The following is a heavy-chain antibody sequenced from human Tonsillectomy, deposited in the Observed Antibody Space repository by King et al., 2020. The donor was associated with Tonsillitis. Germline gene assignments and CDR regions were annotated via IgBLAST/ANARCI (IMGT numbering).Heavy chain of an antibody. CDR2: LCNSGTT. V-gene: IGHV4-59*01. Sequence: VQLQESGPGLVKPSETLSLTFAVSGDSIRNTCWGWVRQPPGKGLEWIGYLCNSGTTNYNSSLKSRITMSLDTSKNQFSLKLNSVTAADTAVYYCARDNRGSLDYWGQGALVTVSS. D-gene: IGHD7-27*01. J-gene: IGHJ4*02. CDR3: ARDNRGSLDY. CDR1: GDSIRNTC.